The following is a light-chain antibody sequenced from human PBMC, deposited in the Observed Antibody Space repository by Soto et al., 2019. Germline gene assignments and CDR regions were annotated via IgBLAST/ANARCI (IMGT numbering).Light chain of an antibody. CDR1: SRDVGGYNY. CDR2: EVS. CDR3: NSYAGTNNVL. V-gene: IGLV2-8*01. J-gene: IGLJ2*01. Sequence: QSALTQPPSASGSPGQSVTISCTGTSRDVGGYNYVSWYQQHPGKAPKLIIYEVSKRPSGVPDRFSGSKSGNTASLTVSGLQADDEADYYCNSYAGTNNVLFGGGTKLTVL.